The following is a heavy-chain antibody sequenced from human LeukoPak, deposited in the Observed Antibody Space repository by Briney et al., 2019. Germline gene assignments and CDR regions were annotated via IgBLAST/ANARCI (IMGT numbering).Heavy chain of an antibody. V-gene: IGHV1-18*01. Sequence: GASVKVSCKASGYTFTSYDINWVRQAPGQGLEWMGWISAYNGNTNYAQKLQGRVTMTTDTSTSTAYMELRSLRSDDTAVYYCARGRSSRYCSGGSCYPIDYWGQGTLVTVSS. J-gene: IGHJ4*02. CDR3: ARGRSSRYCSGGSCYPIDY. D-gene: IGHD2-15*01. CDR2: ISAYNGNT. CDR1: GYTFTSYD.